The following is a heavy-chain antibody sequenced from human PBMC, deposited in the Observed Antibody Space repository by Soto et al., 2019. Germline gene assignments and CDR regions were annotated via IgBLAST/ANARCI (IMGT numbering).Heavy chain of an antibody. CDR1: GGPFSGYF. CDR2: INHSGGT. J-gene: IGHJ6*02. D-gene: IGHD3-3*02. V-gene: IGHV4-34*02. Sequence: QVQLQQWGAGLLKPSETLSLTCAVYGGPFSGYFWTWIRQAPGKGLEWIGKINHSGGTKYNSSLKSRVTISVDTTKNQSSLLLSTRPAADTAVYYCARDRQYYHFWSGYQNEGPYGMDVWGQGTTVTVSS. CDR3: ARDRQYYHFWSGYQNEGPYGMDV.